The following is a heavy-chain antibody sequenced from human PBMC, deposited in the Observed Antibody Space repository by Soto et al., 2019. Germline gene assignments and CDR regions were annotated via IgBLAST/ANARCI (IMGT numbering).Heavy chain of an antibody. J-gene: IGHJ6*02. Sequence: PGGSLRLSCAASGFTFSNYEMHWVRQAPGKGLEYVAGIRYDGSNKYYADSVKGRFTISRDNSKNTLYLQMNSLRAEDTAVYYCARAGSTPEQLVPYYYYYGMDVWGQGTTVTVSS. CDR3: ARAGSTPEQLVPYYYYYGMDV. CDR2: IRYDGSNK. CDR1: GFTFSNYE. D-gene: IGHD6-6*01. V-gene: IGHV3-30-3*01.